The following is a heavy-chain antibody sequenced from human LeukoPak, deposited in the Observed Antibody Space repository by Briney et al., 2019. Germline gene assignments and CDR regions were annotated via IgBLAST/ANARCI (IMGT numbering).Heavy chain of an antibody. J-gene: IGHJ5*02. Sequence: GGSLRLSCTASGFTFGDYAMSWVRQAPGKGLEWVGFIRSKAYGGTTEYAASVKGRFTISRDDSKSIAYLQMNSLKTEDTAVYYCTRDLPVYYDSSGFRDPNWSDPWGQGTLVTVSS. CDR3: TRDLPVYYDSSGFRDPNWSDP. V-gene: IGHV3-49*04. D-gene: IGHD3-22*01. CDR2: IRSKAYGGTT. CDR1: GFTFGDYA.